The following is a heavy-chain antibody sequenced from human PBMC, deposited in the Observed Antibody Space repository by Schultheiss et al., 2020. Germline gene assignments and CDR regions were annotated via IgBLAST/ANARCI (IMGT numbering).Heavy chain of an antibody. CDR1: GGSFSGYY. Sequence: SETLSLTCAVYGGSFSGYYWSWIRQPPGKGLEWIGEINHSGSTNYNPSLKSRVTISVDTSKNQFSLKLRSVTAADTAVYYCARHQHGDVDYWGQGTLVTVSS. CDR2: INHSGST. V-gene: IGHV4-34*01. CDR3: ARHQHGDVDY. D-gene: IGHD4-17*01. J-gene: IGHJ4*02.